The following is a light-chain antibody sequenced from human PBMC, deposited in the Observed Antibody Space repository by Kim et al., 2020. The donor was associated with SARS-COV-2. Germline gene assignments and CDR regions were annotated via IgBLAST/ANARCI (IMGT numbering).Light chain of an antibody. V-gene: IGKV1-5*03. Sequence: SASEEERITITCRASQSISIWLAWHQEKPGKAPKVLIYKASNLGSGVPSRFSGSGSGTEFTLAISSLHPDDFATYFCQQYITYPYTFGQGTKLEI. CDR1: QSISIW. CDR2: KAS. CDR3: QQYITYPYT. J-gene: IGKJ2*01.